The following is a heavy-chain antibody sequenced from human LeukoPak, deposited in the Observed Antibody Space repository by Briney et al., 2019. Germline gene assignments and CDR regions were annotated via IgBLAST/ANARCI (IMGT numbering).Heavy chain of an antibody. V-gene: IGHV4-34*01. CDR3: ARRARSNPPDY. D-gene: IGHD4-11*01. Sequence: SETLPLTCAVYGGSFSGYYWSWIRQPPGKGLEWVGEINHSGSTNYNPSLKSRVTISVDTSKNQFSLKLSSVTAADTAVYYCARRARSNPPDYWGQGTLVTVSS. CDR1: GGSFSGYY. CDR2: INHSGST. J-gene: IGHJ4*02.